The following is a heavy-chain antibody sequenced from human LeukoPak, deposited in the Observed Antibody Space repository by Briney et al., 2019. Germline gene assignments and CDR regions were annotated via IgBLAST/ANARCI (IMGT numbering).Heavy chain of an antibody. J-gene: IGHJ6*03. CDR1: GGSFSGYC. CDR3: ARERMATITLTVPLIRSKRGGYMDV. Sequence: SETLSLTCAVYGGSFSGYCWNWIRQPPGKGLEWLGEINHSGNTKYNPSLKSRVSISVDTSKNQFSLKLSSVTAADTAVYHCARERMATITLTVPLIRSKRGGYMDVWGKGTTVTVSS. V-gene: IGHV4-34*01. CDR2: INHSGNT. D-gene: IGHD5-24*01.